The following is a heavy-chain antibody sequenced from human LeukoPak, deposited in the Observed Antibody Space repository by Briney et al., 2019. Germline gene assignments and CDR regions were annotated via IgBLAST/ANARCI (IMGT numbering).Heavy chain of an antibody. V-gene: IGHV3-33*01. Sequence: GGSLRLSCAASGFTFSSYGMHWVRQAPGKGLEWVAVIWYDGSNKYYADSVKGRFTISRDNSKDTLYLQMNSPRAEDTAVYYCARGQDGYNFWGQGTLVTVSS. CDR3: ARGQDGYNF. D-gene: IGHD5-24*01. CDR2: IWYDGSNK. J-gene: IGHJ4*02. CDR1: GFTFSSYG.